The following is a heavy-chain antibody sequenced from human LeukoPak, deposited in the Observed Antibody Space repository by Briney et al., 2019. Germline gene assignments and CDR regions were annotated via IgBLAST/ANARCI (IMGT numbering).Heavy chain of an antibody. V-gene: IGHV4-59*01. J-gene: IGHJ1*01. Sequence: SETLSLTCTVSGGSISTYYWNWIRQPPGKGLEWIGYIYHSGSTDYNPSLQSRVTISVDTSKNQFSLNLNSVTAADTAVYYCARGGAARLHFQNWGQGTLVTVSS. D-gene: IGHD6-6*01. CDR2: IYHSGST. CDR1: GGSISTYY. CDR3: ARGGAARLHFQN.